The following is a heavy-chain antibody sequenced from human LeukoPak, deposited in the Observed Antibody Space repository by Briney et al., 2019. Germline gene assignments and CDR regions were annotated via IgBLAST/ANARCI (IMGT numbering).Heavy chain of an antibody. Sequence: GGSLRLSCAASGFTFSNYAMSWVRQAAGKGLEGVSSISASGGSTYYADYVKGRFTISRDSPESTVYLQMNSLRAEDTAVYYCPETLGVVSYYARSAPGVFLDYWGQGALVTVSS. CDR1: GFTFSNYA. CDR3: PETLGVVSYYARSAPGVFLDY. J-gene: IGHJ4*02. CDR2: ISASGGST. D-gene: IGHD3-22*01. V-gene: IGHV3-23*01.